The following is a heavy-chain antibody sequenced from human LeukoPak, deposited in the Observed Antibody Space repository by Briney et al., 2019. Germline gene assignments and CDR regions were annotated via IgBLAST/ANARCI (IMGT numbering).Heavy chain of an antibody. V-gene: IGHV1-18*01. J-gene: IGHJ6*03. D-gene: IGHD6-13*01. CDR2: ISAYNGNT. CDR3: ARDLGLPGSWSPWELYYYYYYYYMDV. Sequence: ASVKVSCKASGYTFTSYGISWVRQAPGQGLEWMGWISAYNGNTNYAQKLQGRVTMTTDTSTSTAYMELRSLRSDDTAVYYCARDLGLPGSWSPWELYYYYYYYYMDVWGKGPRSPSP. CDR1: GYTFTSYG.